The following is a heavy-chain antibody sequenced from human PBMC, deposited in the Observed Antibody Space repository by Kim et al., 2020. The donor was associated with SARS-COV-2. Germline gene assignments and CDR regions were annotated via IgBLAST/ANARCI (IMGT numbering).Heavy chain of an antibody. CDR3: ARAGVVPAARSGFDY. V-gene: IGHV1-46*01. D-gene: IGHD2-2*01. Sequence: APKFQGRVTMTRDTSTSTVYMEWSSLRSEDTAVYYCARAGVVPAARSGFDYWGQGTLVTVSS. J-gene: IGHJ4*02.